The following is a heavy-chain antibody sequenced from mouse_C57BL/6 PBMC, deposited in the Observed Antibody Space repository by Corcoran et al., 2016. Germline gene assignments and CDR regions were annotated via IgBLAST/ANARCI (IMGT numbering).Heavy chain of an antibody. D-gene: IGHD1-1*01. V-gene: IGHV1-26*01. CDR2: INPNNGGT. CDR1: GYTFTDYY. CDR3: ARPGSSLCYVDV. Sequence: EDRLQQSGPELVKPGASVKISCKASGYTFTDYYMNWVKQSHGKRLGWIGDINPNNGGTSYNQKFKGKATLTVDKSSSTAYMELRSLTSEDSAVYYCARPGSSLCYVDVWGTGTTVTVSS. J-gene: IGHJ1*03.